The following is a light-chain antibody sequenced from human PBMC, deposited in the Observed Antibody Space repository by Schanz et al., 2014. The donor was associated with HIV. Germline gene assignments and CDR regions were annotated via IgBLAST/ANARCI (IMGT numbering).Light chain of an antibody. Sequence: QSALTQPPSASGSPGQSVTISCTGTSSDVGGHNYVSWYQHHPGKAPKLIIFEVSERPSGISARFSASKSNNTASLTISGLQADDESSYYCASYTTTRTVSFGGGTKLTVL. CDR1: SSDVGGHNY. J-gene: IGLJ2*01. V-gene: IGLV2-8*01. CDR2: EVS. CDR3: ASYTTTRTVS.